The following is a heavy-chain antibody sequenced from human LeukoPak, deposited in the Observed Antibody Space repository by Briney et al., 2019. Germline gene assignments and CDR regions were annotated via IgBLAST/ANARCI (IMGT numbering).Heavy chain of an antibody. Sequence: GGSLRLSCAVSGFTFSNYNMNWVRQAPGKGLEWVSSITSSSSFIYYADSVKGRFTVSRDNAQNSLYLQMNSLRAEDTAVYYCAREESSATIDYWGQGTLVTVSS. V-gene: IGHV3-21*01. CDR3: AREESSATIDY. CDR2: ITSSSSFI. J-gene: IGHJ4*02. CDR1: GFTFSNYN.